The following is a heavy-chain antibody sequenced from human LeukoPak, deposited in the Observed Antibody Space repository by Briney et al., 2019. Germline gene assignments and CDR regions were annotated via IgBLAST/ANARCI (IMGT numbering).Heavy chain of an antibody. D-gene: IGHD1-1*01. Sequence: KTSQTLSLTCAISGDIVSINSAAWNWIRQSPARGLEWLWWTYFRSKWYNDYEVSVKSRIIINADTSKNHFSLQLNSVTPEDTAVYFCARNGIGTTYDAFGIWGQGTMVTVSS. CDR1: GDIVSINSAA. V-gene: IGHV6-1*01. J-gene: IGHJ3*02. CDR3: ARNGIGTTYDAFGI. CDR2: TYFRSKWYN.